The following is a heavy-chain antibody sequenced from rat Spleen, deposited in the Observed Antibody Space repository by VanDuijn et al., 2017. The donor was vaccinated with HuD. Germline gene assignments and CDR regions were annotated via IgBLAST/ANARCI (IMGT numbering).Heavy chain of an antibody. Sequence: EVQLVESGGGLVQPGRSMKLSCAASGFTFSDYGMVWVLQAPTKGLEWVASISTGGDYTYYRDSVKGRFSISRDNAKSTLYLQMDSLRSEDTATYYCARGTTPWGQGVMVTVSS. V-gene: IGHV5-25*01. J-gene: IGHJ2*01. CDR2: ISTGGDYT. CDR3: ARGTTP. CDR1: GFTFSDYG. D-gene: IGHD1-4*01.